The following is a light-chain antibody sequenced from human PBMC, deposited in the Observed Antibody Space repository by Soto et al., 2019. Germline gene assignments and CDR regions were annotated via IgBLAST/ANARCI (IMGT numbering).Light chain of an antibody. CDR2: GAS. CDR1: QSVSSN. V-gene: IGKV3-15*01. Sequence: EIVMTQSPATLSVSPGERATLSCRASQSVSSNLAWYQQKPGQAPRLLIYGASTRATGIPARFSGSGSGTECTRTISSLQSEDFAVYYCQQYNNWPRNFGQGTKLEIK. CDR3: QQYNNWPRN. J-gene: IGKJ2*01.